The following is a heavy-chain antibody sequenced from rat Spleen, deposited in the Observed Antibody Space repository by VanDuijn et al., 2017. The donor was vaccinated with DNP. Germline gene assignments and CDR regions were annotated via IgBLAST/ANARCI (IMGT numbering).Heavy chain of an antibody. CDR1: GYTFTSYY. CDR3: ARRRLPYWYFDF. CDR2: INTGSGGT. J-gene: IGHJ1*01. Sequence: QVQLQQSGAELAKPGSSVKISCKASGYTFTSYYIGWIKQTTGQGLEYIGYINTGSGGTNYNEKFRGKAKLTVDTSSNTAFMQLSSLTPDDSAVYYCARRRLPYWYFDFWGPGTMVTVSS. V-gene: IGHV1-43*01. D-gene: IGHD1-4*01.